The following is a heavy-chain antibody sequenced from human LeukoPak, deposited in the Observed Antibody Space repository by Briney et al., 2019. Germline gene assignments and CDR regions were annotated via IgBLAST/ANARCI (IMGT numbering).Heavy chain of an antibody. CDR3: ARGRSDYGDLY. J-gene: IGHJ4*02. V-gene: IGHV4-59*01. CDR1: GGPISSYY. Sequence: PSETLSLTCTVSGGPISSYYWSWIRQPPGKGLEWIGYIYYSGSTNYNPSLKSRVTISVDTSKNQFSLKLSSVTAADTAVYYCARGRSDYGDLYWGQGTLVTVSS. CDR2: IYYSGST. D-gene: IGHD4-17*01.